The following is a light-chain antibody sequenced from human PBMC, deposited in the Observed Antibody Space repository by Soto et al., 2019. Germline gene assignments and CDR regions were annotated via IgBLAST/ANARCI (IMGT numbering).Light chain of an antibody. V-gene: IGKV1-5*03. Sequence: DIQMTQSPSTLSASVGDRVTITCRASQTISSSLAWYQQKPGKAPKPLIYRASNLESGVPSRFSGSGSGTEFTLTIISLQPDDFATYFCQHMATFGQGTKVEIK. CDR2: RAS. CDR1: QTISSS. CDR3: QHMAT. J-gene: IGKJ1*01.